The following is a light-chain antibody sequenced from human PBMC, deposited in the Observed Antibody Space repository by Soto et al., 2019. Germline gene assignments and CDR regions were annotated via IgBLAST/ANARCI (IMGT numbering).Light chain of an antibody. CDR2: AAS. Sequence: DIQLTQSPSSLSASVGDTVNFTCRASHTIDNYLNWYQQKPGQAPKVLVYAASSLESGVPSRFSGSGSGTDFTLTISNLQPEDFATDYCHQTYTVLWTFGQGTRVEVK. CDR1: HTIDNY. J-gene: IGKJ1*01. CDR3: HQTYTVLWT. V-gene: IGKV1-39*01.